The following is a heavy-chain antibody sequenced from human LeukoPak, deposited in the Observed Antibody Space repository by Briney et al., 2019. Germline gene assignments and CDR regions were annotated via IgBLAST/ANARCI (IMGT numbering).Heavy chain of an antibody. Sequence: GGSLRLSCAASGFTFSTYWMTWVRQVPGKGLERVANIKVDGSEVYYVASVKGRFTISRSNAKNSVYLQMNSLRAEDTAVYYCAKGYASSGWYFDYWGQGTLVTVSS. D-gene: IGHD6-19*01. V-gene: IGHV3-7*01. CDR2: IKVDGSEV. CDR3: AKGYASSGWYFDY. J-gene: IGHJ4*02. CDR1: GFTFSTYW.